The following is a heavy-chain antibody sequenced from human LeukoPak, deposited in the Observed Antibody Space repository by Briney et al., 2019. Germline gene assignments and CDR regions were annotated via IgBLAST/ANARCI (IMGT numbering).Heavy chain of an antibody. D-gene: IGHD2-15*01. CDR2: IWYDGSNK. J-gene: IGHJ4*02. V-gene: IGHV3-33*01. Sequence: GGSLRLSCAASGFTFSSYGMHWVRQAPGKGLEWVEVIWYDGSNKYYADSVKGRFTISRDNSKNTLYLQMNSLRAEDTAVYYCAREHRRYCSGGSCEYFDYWGQGTLVTVSS. CDR3: AREHRRYCSGGSCEYFDY. CDR1: GFTFSSYG.